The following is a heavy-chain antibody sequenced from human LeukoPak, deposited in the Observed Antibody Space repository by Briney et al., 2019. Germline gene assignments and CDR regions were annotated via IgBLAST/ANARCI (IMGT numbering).Heavy chain of an antibody. J-gene: IGHJ4*02. CDR1: GLTFSTSG. CDR3: ATETNGRHYDY. D-gene: IGHD1-14*01. Sequence: GGSLRLSCTASGLTFSTSGFNWVRQAPGKGLEWVASIGPTGSDRYHADSIKGRFTISRDNANNFLYLQMNSLRAEDTAVYYCATETNGRHYDYWGQGTLLTVPS. V-gene: IGHV3-21*06. CDR2: IGPTGSDR.